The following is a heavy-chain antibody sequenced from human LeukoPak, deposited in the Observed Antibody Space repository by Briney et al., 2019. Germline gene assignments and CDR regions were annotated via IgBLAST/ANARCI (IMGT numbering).Heavy chain of an antibody. CDR2: IYSSASA. CDR1: GDSISYHY. CDR3: ARVLFTEEDAFDI. Sequence: SETLSLTCSVSGDSISYHYWSWIRQPAGKGLEWIGRIYSSASANYNPSLKSRVTMSLDTSKNQFSLNLTSVTAADTAVYYCARVLFTEEDAFDIWGQGTMVTVSS. J-gene: IGHJ3*02. V-gene: IGHV4-4*07.